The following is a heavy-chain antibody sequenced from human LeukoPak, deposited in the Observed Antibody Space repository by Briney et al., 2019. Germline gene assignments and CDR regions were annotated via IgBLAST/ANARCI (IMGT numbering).Heavy chain of an antibody. CDR1: GFTFDDYG. D-gene: IGHD3-10*01. CDR3: AREVREDYYMDV. J-gene: IGHJ6*03. CDR2: INWNGGST. Sequence: GGSLRLSCAASGFTFDDYGMSWVRQAPGKGLEWVSGINWNGGSTGYADSVKGRFTISRDNSKNTLYLQMNSLRAEDTAVYYCAREVREDYYMDVWGKGTTVTVSS. V-gene: IGHV3-20*04.